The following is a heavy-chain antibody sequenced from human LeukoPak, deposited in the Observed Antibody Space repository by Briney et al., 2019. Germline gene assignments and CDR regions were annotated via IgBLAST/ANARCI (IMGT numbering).Heavy chain of an antibody. CDR1: GLTLSNYG. CDR2: ISDSGGRT. CDR3: ARDRGDGGYSEDY. J-gene: IGHJ4*02. V-gene: IGHV3-23*01. D-gene: IGHD5-18*01. Sequence: GGSLRLSCAVSGLTLSNYGMSWVRQAPGKGLEWVAGISDSGGRTNYADSVKGRFTISRDNPKNTLYLQMNSLRAEDTAVYYCARDRGDGGYSEDYWGQGIVVTVSS.